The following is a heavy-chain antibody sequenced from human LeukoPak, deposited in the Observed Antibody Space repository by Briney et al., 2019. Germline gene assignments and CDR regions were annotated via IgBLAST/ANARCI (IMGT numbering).Heavy chain of an antibody. CDR3: ARDLGTSGWYTFDF. V-gene: IGHV6-1*01. CDR2: TYWRSKWYD. Sequence: SQTISLTCPIAGDRVSSKTGAWNWIRQYPSGGLDWLGRTYWRSKWYDECGDSVKGRVTNSRDTTKNQFSLHVYSVALEDTAVYYWARDLGTSGWYTFDFWGQGTLVTVSS. CDR1: GDRVSSKTGA. J-gene: IGHJ5*01. D-gene: IGHD6-19*01.